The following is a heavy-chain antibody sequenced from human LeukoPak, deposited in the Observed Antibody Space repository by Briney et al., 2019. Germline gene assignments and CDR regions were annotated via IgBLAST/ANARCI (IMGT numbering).Heavy chain of an antibody. J-gene: IGHJ4*02. V-gene: IGHV4-59*12. CDR2: IYYTGST. Sequence: SETLSLTCTVSGGSISSYYWSWIQQPPGKGLEWIGYIYYTGSTNYNPSLKSRVAISVDTSKNQFSLKLSSVTAADTAVYYCARDRYYDSSGYSDFDYWGQGTLVTVSS. CDR1: GGSISSYY. D-gene: IGHD3-22*01. CDR3: ARDRYYDSSGYSDFDY.